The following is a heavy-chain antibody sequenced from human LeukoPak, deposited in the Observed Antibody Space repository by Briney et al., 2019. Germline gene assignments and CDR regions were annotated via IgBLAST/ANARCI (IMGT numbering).Heavy chain of an antibody. J-gene: IGHJ4*02. V-gene: IGHV3-15*01. D-gene: IGHD2-15*01. Sequence: PGGSLRLSCAASGFTFSNAWMSWVRQAPGKGLEWVGRIKSKTDGGTTDYAAPVKGRFTISRDDSKNTLYPQMNSLKTEDTAVYYCTTEEDIVVVVAAKWGQGTLVTVSS. CDR2: IKSKTDGGTT. CDR1: GFTFSNAW. CDR3: TTEEDIVVVVAAK.